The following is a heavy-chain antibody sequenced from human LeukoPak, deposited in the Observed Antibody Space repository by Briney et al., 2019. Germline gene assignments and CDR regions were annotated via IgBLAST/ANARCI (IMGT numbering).Heavy chain of an antibody. CDR2: MNPNSGNT. CDR3: ARAYGGYGDNWFDP. V-gene: IGHV1-8*01. D-gene: IGHD4-17*01. J-gene: IGHJ5*02. Sequence: ASVKVSCKASGYTFTSYDINWVRQATGQGLEWMGWMNPNSGNTGYAQKFQGRVTMTRNTSISTAYMELSSLRSEDTAVYYCARAYGGYGDNWFDPWGQGTLVTVSS. CDR1: GYTFTSYD.